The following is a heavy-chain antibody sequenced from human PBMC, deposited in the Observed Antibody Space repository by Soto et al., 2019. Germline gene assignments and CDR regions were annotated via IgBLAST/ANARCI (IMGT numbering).Heavy chain of an antibody. CDR3: ARHEGWTGPDQ. V-gene: IGHV4-4*02. D-gene: IGHD2-8*02. CDR1: GASIGSGSW. Sequence: SETLSLTCAVSGASIGSGSWWSWVRQPPGKGLAWIAEIFHDGNTNYSPSLKSRVTISVDKSQNQFSLNVYSVTAADTAVYYCARHEGWTGPDQWGQGTLVTVSS. CDR2: IFHDGNT. J-gene: IGHJ5*02.